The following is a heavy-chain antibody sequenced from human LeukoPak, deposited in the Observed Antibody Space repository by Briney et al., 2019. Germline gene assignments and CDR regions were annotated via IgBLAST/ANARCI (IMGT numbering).Heavy chain of an antibody. D-gene: IGHD2-2*01. V-gene: IGHV3-30*03. CDR2: ISYDGSNK. J-gene: IGHJ6*03. Sequence: GGSLRLSCAASGFTFSSYGMHWVRQAPGKGLEWVAVISYDGSNKYYADSVKGRFTISRDNSKNTLYLQMNSLRAEDTAVYYCARVAVPAAPSRYYYMDVWGKGTTVTVSS. CDR3: ARVAVPAAPSRYYYMDV. CDR1: GFTFSSYG.